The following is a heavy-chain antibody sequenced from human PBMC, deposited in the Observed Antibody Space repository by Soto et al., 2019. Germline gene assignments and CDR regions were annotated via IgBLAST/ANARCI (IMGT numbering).Heavy chain of an antibody. J-gene: IGHJ4*02. CDR2: IYYSGST. Sequence: PSETLSLTCTVSSDSISSYYWSWIRQHPGKGLEWIGYIYYSGSTYYNPSLKSRVTISVDTSKNQFSLKLSSVTAADTAVYYCARADLAAAGRPYYFDYWGQGTLVNVSS. CDR3: ARADLAAAGRPYYFDY. D-gene: IGHD6-13*01. V-gene: IGHV4-59*06. CDR1: SDSISSYY.